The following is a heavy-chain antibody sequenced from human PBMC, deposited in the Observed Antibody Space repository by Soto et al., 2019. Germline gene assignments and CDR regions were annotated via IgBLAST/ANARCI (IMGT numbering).Heavy chain of an antibody. Sequence: QVQLVQSGAEVKKPGASVKVSCKASGYTFTSYAMHWVRQAPGQRLEWMGWINAGNGNTKYSQKFQGRVTITRDTTASTAYMELSSLRSEDTAVYYCARDFLRITIFGVAQPRRDYWGQGTLVTVSS. CDR1: GYTFTSYA. CDR3: ARDFLRITIFGVAQPRRDY. D-gene: IGHD3-3*01. J-gene: IGHJ4*02. CDR2: INAGNGNT. V-gene: IGHV1-3*01.